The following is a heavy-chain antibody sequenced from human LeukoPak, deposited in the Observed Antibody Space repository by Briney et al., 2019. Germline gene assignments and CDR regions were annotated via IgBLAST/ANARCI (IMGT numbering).Heavy chain of an antibody. J-gene: IGHJ4*02. CDR2: INPNSGGT. CDR3: ARDKIAVAGLPFDY. CDR1: GYTFTGYY. D-gene: IGHD6-19*01. V-gene: IGHV1-2*02. Sequence: GASVKVSCKASGYTFTGYYMHWVRQAPGQGLEWMGWINPNSGGTNYAQKFQGRVTMTRDTSTSTAYMELSRLRSDDTAVYYCARDKIAVAGLPFDYWGQGTLVTVSS.